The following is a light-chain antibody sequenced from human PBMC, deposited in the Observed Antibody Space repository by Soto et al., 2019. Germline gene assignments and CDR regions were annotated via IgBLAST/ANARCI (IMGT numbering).Light chain of an antibody. Sequence: IQLTQSPSSLSSSVGDRVTLTCRASQDISNYLAWYQQKPGKVPKFLSYAASALQSGVPSRVSGSGSGTDFTLTISSLKSEDVATYYCQNYNSVPLTFGGGTKVDIK. CDR2: AAS. CDR3: QNYNSVPLT. V-gene: IGKV1-27*01. CDR1: QDISNY. J-gene: IGKJ4*01.